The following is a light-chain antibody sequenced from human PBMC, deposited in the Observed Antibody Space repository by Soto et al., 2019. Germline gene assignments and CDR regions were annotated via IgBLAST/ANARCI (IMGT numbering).Light chain of an antibody. Sequence: AIQMTQSPSSLSASVGDRVTIACRASQDIRRDVAWYQQKPGKAPKLLIYAASSLQSGVPSRFSGSGSGTDFTLTISSLQPEDFASYYCLQDYNYPYTFGQGTKLEIK. CDR3: LQDYNYPYT. J-gene: IGKJ2*01. CDR1: QDIRRD. V-gene: IGKV1-6*01. CDR2: AAS.